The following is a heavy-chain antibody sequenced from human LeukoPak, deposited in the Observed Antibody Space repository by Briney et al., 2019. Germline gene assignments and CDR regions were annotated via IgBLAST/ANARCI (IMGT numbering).Heavy chain of an antibody. CDR1: GFTFSDYD. D-gene: IGHD3-16*01. CDR3: ARSYGLFDY. Sequence: GGSLRLSCAASGFTFSDYDMNWVRQAPGKGLEWVANIKQDGSGKYYVDSVKGRFTISRDNAKNSLYLQMNSLRAEDTAVYYCARSYGLFDYWGQGTLVTVSS. CDR2: IKQDGSGK. V-gene: IGHV3-7*04. J-gene: IGHJ4*02.